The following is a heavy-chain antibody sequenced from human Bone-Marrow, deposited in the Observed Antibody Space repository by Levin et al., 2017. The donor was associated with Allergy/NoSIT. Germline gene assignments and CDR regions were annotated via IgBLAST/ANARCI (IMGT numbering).Heavy chain of an antibody. V-gene: IGHV3-23*01. CDR3: AKDRDSGSGSYSGGIFDY. J-gene: IGHJ4*02. D-gene: IGHD3-10*01. CDR2: VSGSGGGA. Sequence: GGSLRLSCVVSGFTFSNYAMSWVRQAPGKGLEWVSGVSGSGGGAPYPDSVKGRFTISRDNSKNTLYLQVNSLRADDTAVYYCAKDRDSGSGSYSGGIFDYWGQGTLVTVSS. CDR1: GFTFSNYA.